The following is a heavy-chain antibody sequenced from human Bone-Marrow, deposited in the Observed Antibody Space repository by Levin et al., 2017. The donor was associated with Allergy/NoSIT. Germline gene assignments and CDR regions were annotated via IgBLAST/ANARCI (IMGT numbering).Heavy chain of an antibody. CDR1: GYSLSDYY. CDR3: ARDSSPTSRPYYFYGLDV. CDR2: INAKSGVT. J-gene: IGHJ6*02. V-gene: IGHV1-2*02. D-gene: IGHD1-1*01. Sequence: ASVKVSCRASGYSLSDYYLHWVRQAPGRGLEWMGWINAKSGVTHLADNFQGRVGMTRDSSINTAYLELTRVTSDDTAVYFCARDSSPTSRPYYFYGLDVWGQGTSVTVSS.